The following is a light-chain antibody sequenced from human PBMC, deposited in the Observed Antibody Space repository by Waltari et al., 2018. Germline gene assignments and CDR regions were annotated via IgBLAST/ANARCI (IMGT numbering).Light chain of an antibody. CDR1: NSNIGSST. CDR3: ATWDARLTAVV. Sequence: QSVVTQSPSASGAPGQRVTISCSGSNSNIGSSTVNWYQKVPGTAPRLLIYSNDQRPSGVPYRFSASKSGTSASLAISGLQSEDEADYYCATWDARLTAVVFGGGTKVTVL. J-gene: IGLJ2*01. V-gene: IGLV1-44*01. CDR2: SND.